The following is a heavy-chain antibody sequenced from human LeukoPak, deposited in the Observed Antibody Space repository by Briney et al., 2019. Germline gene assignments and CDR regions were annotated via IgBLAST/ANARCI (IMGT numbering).Heavy chain of an antibody. CDR2: IYYSVST. V-gene: IGHV4-59*08. Sequence: SETLSLTCTVSVGSISSYYWSSIRQPPGKGVEWIGYIYYSVSTNYNPSLKSRVTISVDTPKNQFSLKLSSVTAADTAVYYCARHGTVKYCSGGSSYSDAGLADYWGQGTLVTVSS. CDR3: ARHGTVKYCSGGSSYSDAGLADY. J-gene: IGHJ4*02. CDR1: VGSISSYY. D-gene: IGHD2-15*01.